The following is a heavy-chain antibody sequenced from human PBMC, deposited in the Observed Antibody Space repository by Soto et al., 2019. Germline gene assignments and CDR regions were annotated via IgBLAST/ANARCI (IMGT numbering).Heavy chain of an antibody. CDR1: GYTFTSYG. D-gene: IGHD2-15*01. J-gene: IGHJ4*02. Sequence: QVQLVQSGAEVKKPGASVKVSCKASGYTFTSYGISWVRQAPGQGLEWMGWISAYNGNTNYAQKPQGRXTXTXXTSTSTAYMELRSLRSDDTAVYYCVVAAQPYYFDYWGQGTLVTVSS. CDR3: VVAAQPYYFDY. V-gene: IGHV1-18*01. CDR2: ISAYNGNT.